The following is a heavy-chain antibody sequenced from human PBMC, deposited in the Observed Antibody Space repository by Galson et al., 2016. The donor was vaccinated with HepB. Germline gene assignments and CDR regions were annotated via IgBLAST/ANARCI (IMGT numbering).Heavy chain of an antibody. CDR1: GFTFSRFA. CDR2: ISSNGGST. CDR3: VKDTRLGSSDPIVDY. J-gene: IGHJ4*02. D-gene: IGHD6-13*01. Sequence: SLRLSCAASGFTFSRFAMHWVRQVPGKGPEYVSAISSNGGSTKYADSVKGRFSISRDNSKNTLYLQMSSLRTEDTAVYYRVKDTRLGSSDPIVDYWGQGTLVTVSS. V-gene: IGHV3-64D*09.